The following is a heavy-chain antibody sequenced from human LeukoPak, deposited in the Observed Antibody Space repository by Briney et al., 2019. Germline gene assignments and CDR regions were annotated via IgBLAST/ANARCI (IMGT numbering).Heavy chain of an antibody. CDR3: ARRSRYCSSTSCYRSVDTAMVNYHYYGMDV. CDR2: ISGSGDST. Sequence: QTGGSLRLSCAASGFTFSSYAMSWVRQAPGKGLEWVSGISGSGDSTYYADSVKGRFTISRDNSKNTLYLQMNSLRAEDTAVYYCARRSRYCSSTSCYRSVDTAMVNYHYYGMDVWGQGTTVTVSS. D-gene: IGHD2-2*02. CDR1: GFTFSSYA. J-gene: IGHJ6*02. V-gene: IGHV3-23*01.